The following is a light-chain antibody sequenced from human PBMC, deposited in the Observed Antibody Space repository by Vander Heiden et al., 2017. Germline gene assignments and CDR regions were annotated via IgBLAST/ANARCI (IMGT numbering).Light chain of an antibody. V-gene: IGLV2-14*03. CDR2: DVT. CDR3: CSFTSTTTYV. CDR1: SSAVGGYDY. J-gene: IGLJ1*01. Sequence: LPHPSSASGSPGQTITISCIGTSSAVGGYDYVSWNQQHPGKAPKLVIYDVTNRPSGISDRFSGSKSGNTASLTISGLQAEDEADYYCCSFTSTTTYVFGTGTQVTVL.